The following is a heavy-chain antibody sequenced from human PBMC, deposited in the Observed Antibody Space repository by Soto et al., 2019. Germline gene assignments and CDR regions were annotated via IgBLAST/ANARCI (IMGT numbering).Heavy chain of an antibody. V-gene: IGHV2-5*04. Sequence: SVPTLVNPTQTLTLTCTFSGFSLTTSGVGVGWIRQPPGKALECLAFIYWNDDTHYTPSLKSRLTITKDPSKNQVVLTMTNMVLPDKDTYDFVRLSYNYATDNWGQGTLGTIS. J-gene: IGHJ4*02. CDR1: GFSLTTSGVG. CDR2: IYWNDDT. CDR3: VRLSYNYATDN. D-gene: IGHD5-18*01.